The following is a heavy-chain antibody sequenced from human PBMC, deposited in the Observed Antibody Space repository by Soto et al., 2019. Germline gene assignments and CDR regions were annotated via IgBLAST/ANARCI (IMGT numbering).Heavy chain of an antibody. CDR1: GFPFREFG. D-gene: IGHD1-1*01. J-gene: IGHJ4*02. CDR3: ARRWNYYLDF. CDR2: ISYDRSD. Sequence: QMQLVESGGGVVQPGRSLRLSCVASGFPFREFGMHWVRQAPGKGLEWVALISYDRSDYADSVKGRFTISRDDSRDTLFLHMDNLRPDDTGVYYCARRWNYYLDFWGQGTLVAVSS. V-gene: IGHV3-33*05.